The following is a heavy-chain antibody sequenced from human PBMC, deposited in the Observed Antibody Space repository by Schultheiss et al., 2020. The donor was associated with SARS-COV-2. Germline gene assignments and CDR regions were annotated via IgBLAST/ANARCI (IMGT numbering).Heavy chain of an antibody. V-gene: IGHV4-39*07. CDR3: ARTVVATTRDWYFDL. D-gene: IGHD5-12*01. Sequence: SETLSLTCTVSGGSISSSSYYWGWIRQPPGKGLEWIGSIYYSGSTYYNPSLKSRVTISVDTSKNQFSLKLSSVTAADTAVYYCARTVVATTRDWYFDLWGRGTLVTVSS. CDR2: IYYSGST. J-gene: IGHJ2*01. CDR1: GGSISSSSYY.